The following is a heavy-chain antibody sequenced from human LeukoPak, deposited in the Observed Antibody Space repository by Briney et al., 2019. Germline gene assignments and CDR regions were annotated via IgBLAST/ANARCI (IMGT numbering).Heavy chain of an antibody. V-gene: IGHV4-34*01. CDR2: INHSGST. Sequence: PSETLSLTCAVYGGSFSGYYWSWIRQPPGKGLEWIGEINHSGSTNYNPSLKSRVTISVDTSKNQFSLKLSSVTAADTAVYYCARRSWGCTNGVCYLTNYYYYYMDVWGKGTTVTVSS. J-gene: IGHJ6*03. D-gene: IGHD2-8*01. CDR3: ARRSWGCTNGVCYLTNYYYYYMDV. CDR1: GGSFSGYY.